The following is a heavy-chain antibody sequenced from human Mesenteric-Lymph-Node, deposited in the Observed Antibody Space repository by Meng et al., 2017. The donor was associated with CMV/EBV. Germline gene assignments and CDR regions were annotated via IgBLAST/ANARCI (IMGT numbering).Heavy chain of an antibody. D-gene: IGHD3-3*01. CDR2: IQFDGSNK. Sequence: GESLKISCVGSGFIFSNYEMNWVRQAPGKGLEWVAFIQFDGSNKYYADSVKGRFTISRDNAKNSLYLQMNSLRAEDTAVYYCARDAYDSSYYYGMDVWGQGTTVTVSS. V-gene: IGHV3-30*02. CDR1: GFIFSNYE. CDR3: ARDAYDSSYYYGMDV. J-gene: IGHJ6*02.